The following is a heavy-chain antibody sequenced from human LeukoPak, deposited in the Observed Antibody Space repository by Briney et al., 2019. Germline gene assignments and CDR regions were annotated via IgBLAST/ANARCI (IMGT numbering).Heavy chain of an antibody. CDR3: ASRGAAAGNGDY. CDR2: IYTSGST. Sequence: SETLSLTCTVSGGSISSYYWSWIRQPAGKGLECIGRIYTSGSTNYNTSLKSRVTMSVDTSKNQFSLKLSSVTAADTAVYYCASRGAAAGNGDYWGQGTLVTVSS. CDR1: GGSISSYY. J-gene: IGHJ4*02. V-gene: IGHV4-4*07. D-gene: IGHD6-13*01.